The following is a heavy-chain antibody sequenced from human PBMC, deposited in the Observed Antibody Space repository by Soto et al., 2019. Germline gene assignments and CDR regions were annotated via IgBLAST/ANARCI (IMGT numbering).Heavy chain of an antibody. D-gene: IGHD1-26*01. CDR2: FDPEDGET. Sequence: ASVKVSCKVSGYTLTELSMHWVRQAPGKGLEWMGGFDPEDGETIYAQKFQGRVTMTEDTSTDTAYMELSSLRSEDTAVYYCATGGRNFAGATDAFDIWGQGTMVTVSS. CDR1: GYTLTELS. CDR3: ATGGRNFAGATDAFDI. J-gene: IGHJ3*02. V-gene: IGHV1-24*01.